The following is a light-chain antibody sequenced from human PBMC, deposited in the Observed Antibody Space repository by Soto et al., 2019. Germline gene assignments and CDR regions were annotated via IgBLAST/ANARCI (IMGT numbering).Light chain of an antibody. J-gene: IGLJ2*01. CDR1: SSDVGGYNY. V-gene: IGLV2-8*01. CDR3: NSYGGTNNYVV. Sequence: QSVLTQPPSASGSPGQSVTISCTGTSSDVGGYNYVSWYRQHPGKAPQLIIYDVNKRPSGVPDRFSGSKSGNTASLTVSGLQAEDEAEYFCNSYGGTNNYVVFGGGTKLTVL. CDR2: DVN.